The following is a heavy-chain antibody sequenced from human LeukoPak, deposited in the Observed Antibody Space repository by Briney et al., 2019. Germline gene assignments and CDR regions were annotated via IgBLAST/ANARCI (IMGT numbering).Heavy chain of an antibody. CDR3: AKDRSCINDVCHGGFDY. CDR1: GFIFSSYA. V-gene: IGHV3-23*01. J-gene: IGHJ4*02. D-gene: IGHD2-8*01. CDR2: ISGSGGST. Sequence: GGSLRLSRAASGFIFSSYAMSWVRQAPGKGREWVSTISGSGGSTYYADSVKGRFTISRDNSKNTVYLQMNSLRAEDTAVYYCAKDRSCINDVCHGGFDYWGQGTLVTVSS.